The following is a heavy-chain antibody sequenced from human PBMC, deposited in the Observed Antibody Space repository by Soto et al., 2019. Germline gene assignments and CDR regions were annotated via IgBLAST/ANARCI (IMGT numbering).Heavy chain of an antibody. Sequence: PSETLSLTCTVSGGSISSGGYYWSWIRQHPGKGLEWIGYIYYSGSTYYNPSLKSRVTISVDTSKNQFSLKLSSVTAADTAVYYCARGGSIFGGFLSWFDPWGQGTLVTVSS. J-gene: IGHJ5*02. V-gene: IGHV4-31*03. D-gene: IGHD3-3*01. CDR3: ARGGSIFGGFLSWFDP. CDR2: IYYSGST. CDR1: GGSISSGGYY.